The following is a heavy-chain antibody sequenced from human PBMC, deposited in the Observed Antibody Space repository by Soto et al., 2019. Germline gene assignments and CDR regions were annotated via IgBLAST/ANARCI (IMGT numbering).Heavy chain of an antibody. CDR1: GYSFSTYW. CDR3: ARQTPMRDTGLDY. J-gene: IGHJ4*02. V-gene: IGHV5-51*01. D-gene: IGHD5-18*01. CDR2: IYPGDSDT. Sequence: GESLKISCKASGYSFSTYWIAWVRQRPGKGLDWMGIIYPGDSDTRYSPSFQGQVTISVDKSISTAYLQWSSLKASDTAMYYCARQTPMRDTGLDYWGQGTLVTSPQ.